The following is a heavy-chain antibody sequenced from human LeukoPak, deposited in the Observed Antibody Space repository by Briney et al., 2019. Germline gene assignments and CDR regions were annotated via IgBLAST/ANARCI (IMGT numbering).Heavy chain of an antibody. CDR1: GFTFRNYA. V-gene: IGHV3-23*01. Sequence: GGSLRLSCSGSGFTFRNYAISWVRQAPGKGLEWVSVISGTGANTYYADSVKGRFTISRDNSKNTLYLQVNSLRAEDTAVYYCAKGKRITMVPPIFDYWGQGTLVTVSS. D-gene: IGHD3-10*01. CDR2: ISGTGANT. J-gene: IGHJ4*02. CDR3: AKGKRITMVPPIFDY.